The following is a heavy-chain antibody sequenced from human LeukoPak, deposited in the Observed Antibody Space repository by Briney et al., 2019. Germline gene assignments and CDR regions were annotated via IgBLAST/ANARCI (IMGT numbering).Heavy chain of an antibody. Sequence: PSETLSLTCTVSGGSIRSSYYYWGWIRQPPGKGLEWIGEINHSGNTNYNPSLKSRVTISVDTSKNQFSLKLSSVTAADTAVYYCARGTIAPAGTGDCWGQGILVIVSS. V-gene: IGHV4-39*07. CDR2: INHSGNT. J-gene: IGHJ4*02. CDR1: GGSIRSSYYY. D-gene: IGHD6-13*01. CDR3: ARGTIAPAGTGDC.